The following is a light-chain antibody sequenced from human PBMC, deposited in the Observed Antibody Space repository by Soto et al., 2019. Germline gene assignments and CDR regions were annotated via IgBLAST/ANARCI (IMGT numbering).Light chain of an antibody. CDR1: SSDVGGYNY. CDR2: EVS. V-gene: IGLV2-14*01. J-gene: IGLJ2*01. Sequence: QSALTQPASVSGSPGESITISCTGTSSDVGGYNYVSWYQQPPGKAPKLMIYEVSNRPSGVSNRFSGSKSGNTASLTISWLQAEDEADYYCSSSTSSSTVVFGGGTKLTVL. CDR3: SSSTSSSTVV.